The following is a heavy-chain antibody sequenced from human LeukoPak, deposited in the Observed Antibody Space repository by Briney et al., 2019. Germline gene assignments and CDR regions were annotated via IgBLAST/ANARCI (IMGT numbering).Heavy chain of an antibody. CDR1: GLTSSSYA. Sequence: HSGGSLRLSCAASGLTSSSYAMSWARQAPGKGLQWVSGISASGGSKDYADSVKGRFSISRDNSKDTLYLQMDSLRVEDAAVYYCAKAPDASGSYKFTWFDPWGQGTLVTVSS. J-gene: IGHJ5*02. CDR2: ISASGGSK. CDR3: AKAPDASGSYKFTWFDP. V-gene: IGHV3-23*01. D-gene: IGHD3-10*01.